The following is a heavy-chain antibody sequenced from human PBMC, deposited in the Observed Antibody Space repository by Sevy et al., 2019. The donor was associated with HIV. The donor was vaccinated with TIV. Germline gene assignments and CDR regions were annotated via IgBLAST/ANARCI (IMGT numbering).Heavy chain of an antibody. CDR3: ARTSGAGAFDI. J-gene: IGHJ3*02. CDR1: GFTFSSYW. D-gene: IGHD7-27*01. CDR2: IKQDGSEK. Sequence: GGSLRLSCAASGFTFSSYWMSWVRQAPGKGLEWVANIKQDGSEKYYVDSVKGRFTISRDNAKNSLYLQMNSLGAEDTAVYYCARTSGAGAFDIWGQGTMVTVSS. V-gene: IGHV3-7*01.